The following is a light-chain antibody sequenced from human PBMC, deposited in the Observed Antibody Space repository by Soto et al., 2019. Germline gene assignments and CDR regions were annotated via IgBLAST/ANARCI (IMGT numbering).Light chain of an antibody. CDR2: GAS. V-gene: IGKV3-15*01. J-gene: IGKJ1*01. CDR1: QSVITN. Sequence: EIVMTHSPATLSVSPGEIATLSCRASQSVITNLAWYQQKSGQAPRLLIYGASTRATGISARFSGSGSGTEFTLTISTLQSEDFVVYYCQQYHNWPSTFGQGTKVDIK. CDR3: QQYHNWPST.